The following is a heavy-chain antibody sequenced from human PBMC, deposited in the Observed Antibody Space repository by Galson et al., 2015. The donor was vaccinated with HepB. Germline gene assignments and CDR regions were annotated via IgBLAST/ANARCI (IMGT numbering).Heavy chain of an antibody. Sequence: CAISGDSVSSNSAAWNWIRQSPSRGLEWLGRTYYRSKWYNDYALSVKSRITINPDTSKNQFSLQLSSVTPEGTAVYYCARGGYSYLTSFNYWGQGTLVTVSS. D-gene: IGHD5-18*01. CDR2: TYYRSKWYN. V-gene: IGHV6-1*01. J-gene: IGHJ4*02. CDR3: ARGGYSYLTSFNY. CDR1: GDSVSSNSAA.